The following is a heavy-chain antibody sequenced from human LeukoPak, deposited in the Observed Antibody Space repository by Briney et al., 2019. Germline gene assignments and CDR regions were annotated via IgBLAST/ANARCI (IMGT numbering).Heavy chain of an antibody. V-gene: IGHV3-64D*09. CDR3: VKQLGAGNFYYGMDV. Sequence: GGSLRLSCSASGFTFSTYAMHWVRQAPGKGLEYVSGIGTNAGSSYYADSVKGRFIISRDNSKNTLYLQMSSLRVEDTATYYCVKQLGAGNFYYGMDVWGQGTTVTVSS. CDR2: IGTNAGSS. D-gene: IGHD1-26*01. CDR1: GFTFSTYA. J-gene: IGHJ6*02.